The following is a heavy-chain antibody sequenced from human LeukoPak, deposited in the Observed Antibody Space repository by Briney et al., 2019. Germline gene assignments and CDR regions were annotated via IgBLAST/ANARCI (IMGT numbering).Heavy chain of an antibody. J-gene: IGHJ5*02. CDR2: ISAYNGNT. CDR1: GYTFTSYY. D-gene: IGHD3-10*01. CDR3: ARVDGSGSYFRFDP. V-gene: IGHV1-18*04. Sequence: ASVKVSCKASGYTFTSYYMHWVRQAPGQGLEWMGWISAYNGNTNYAQKLQGRVTMTTDTSTSTAYMELRSLRSDDTAVYYCARVDGSGSYFRFDPWGQGTLVTVSS.